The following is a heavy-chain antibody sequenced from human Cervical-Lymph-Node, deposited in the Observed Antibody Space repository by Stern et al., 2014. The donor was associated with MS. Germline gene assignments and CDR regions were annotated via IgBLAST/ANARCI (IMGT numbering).Heavy chain of an antibody. D-gene: IGHD3-10*01. CDR1: GGSVNSDGAD. Sequence: QLQLKESGPGLVKPSETLSLSCTVSGGSVNSDGADWSWIRQPPGKGLEWIGYIYNAGRTNYNPSVKSRVTISVDMSKNQFSLKLSSVTPADTAMYYCARDRQRAGSEIRGIDVWGQGTTVSVSS. CDR3: ARDRQRAGSEIRGIDV. V-gene: IGHV4-61*08. J-gene: IGHJ6*02. CDR2: IYNAGRT.